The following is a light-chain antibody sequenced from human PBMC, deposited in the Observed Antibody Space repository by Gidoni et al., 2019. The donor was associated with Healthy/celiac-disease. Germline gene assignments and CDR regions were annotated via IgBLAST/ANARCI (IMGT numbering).Light chain of an antibody. CDR3: QQYNSYPWT. J-gene: IGKJ1*01. V-gene: IGKV1-5*03. Sequence: DIQITQSPSTLSASVGDRVTITCRASQSISSWLAWYQQKPGKAPKLRIYKASSLERGVPSRFSGSGSGTEFTLTISSLQPDDVATYYCQQYNSYPWTFGQGTKVEIK. CDR1: QSISSW. CDR2: KAS.